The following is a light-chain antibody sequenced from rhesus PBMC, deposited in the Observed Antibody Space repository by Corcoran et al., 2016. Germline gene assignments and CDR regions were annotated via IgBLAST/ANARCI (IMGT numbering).Light chain of an antibody. Sequence: DIQLTQSPSSLSVSVGDTVTITCPASPGSSKYLAWYQQKPGKAPKFLIYDASTLQCGVPSRFSVIGSRTDFTLSTGSLKPEDFATYYSRKHHAYPLTFGRGPKVDIK. V-gene: IGKV1-25*01. CDR2: DAS. CDR1: PGSSKY. CDR3: RKHHAYPLT. J-gene: IGKJ4*01.